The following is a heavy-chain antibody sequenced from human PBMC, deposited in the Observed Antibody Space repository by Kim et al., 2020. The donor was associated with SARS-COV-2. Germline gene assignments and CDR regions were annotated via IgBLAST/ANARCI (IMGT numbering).Heavy chain of an antibody. CDR3: AKRNGMDV. CDR2: ST. Sequence: STCHAVYVTGRITISRDNSKNALDLQMNSLRAEDTAVYYCAKRNGMDVWGQGTTVTVSS. J-gene: IGHJ6*02. V-gene: IGHV3-23*01.